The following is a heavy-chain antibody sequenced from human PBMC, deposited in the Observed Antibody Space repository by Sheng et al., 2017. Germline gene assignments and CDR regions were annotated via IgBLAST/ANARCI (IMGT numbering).Heavy chain of an antibody. J-gene: IGHJ4*02. CDR1: GFIFSDFP. CDR3: SRPDDHSDY. Sequence: EVQLVESGGGLVQPGGSLKLSCAASGFIFSDFPIHWVRQASGKGLEWVGRIGGKADNYATAYAASMKGRFTISRDASKDTAYLQMISLRADDTAVYYCSRPDDHSDYWGQGTL. V-gene: IGHV3-73*02. CDR2: IGGKADNYAT.